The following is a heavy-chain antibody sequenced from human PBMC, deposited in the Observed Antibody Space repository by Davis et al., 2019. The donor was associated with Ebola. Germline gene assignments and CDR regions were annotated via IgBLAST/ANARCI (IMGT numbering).Heavy chain of an antibody. D-gene: IGHD6-13*01. V-gene: IGHV3-11*01. CDR2: ISSSGSTI. CDR1: GFTFSDYY. J-gene: IGHJ5*02. Sequence: GGSLRLSCAASGFTFSDYYMSWIRQAPGKGLEWVSYISSSGSTIYYADSVKGRFTISRDNAKNSLYLQMNSLRAEDTAVYYCARERGPYSHTNWFDPWGQGTLVTVSS. CDR3: ARERGPYSHTNWFDP.